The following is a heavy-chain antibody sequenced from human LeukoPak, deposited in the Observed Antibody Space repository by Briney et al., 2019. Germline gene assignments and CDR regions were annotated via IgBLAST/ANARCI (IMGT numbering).Heavy chain of an antibody. CDR1: GGSMRSYY. V-gene: IGHV4-59*12. J-gene: IGHJ4*02. D-gene: IGHD1-26*01. CDR3: ARISWWGSYSGDY. Sequence: SETLSLTCTVSGGSMRSYYWSWIRQPPGKGLEWIGYIYYSGSTNYNPSLKSRVTISVDTSKNQFSLKLSSVTAADTAVYYCARISWWGSYSGDYWGQGTLVTVSS. CDR2: IYYSGST.